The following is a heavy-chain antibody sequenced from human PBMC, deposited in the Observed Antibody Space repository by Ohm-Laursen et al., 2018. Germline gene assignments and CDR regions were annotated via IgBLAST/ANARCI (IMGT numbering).Heavy chain of an antibody. Sequence: GSLRLSCSASGFISSNYWMTWVRQAPGKGLEWVANIRKDGGETYYVDSVKGRFTISRDNAKNSLYLQINSLKGEDTAVYFCARDPTFHAFDIWGQGTMVTVSS. CDR3: ARDPTFHAFDI. CDR1: GFISSNYW. J-gene: IGHJ3*02. CDR2: IRKDGGET. D-gene: IGHD2/OR15-2a*01. V-gene: IGHV3-7*01.